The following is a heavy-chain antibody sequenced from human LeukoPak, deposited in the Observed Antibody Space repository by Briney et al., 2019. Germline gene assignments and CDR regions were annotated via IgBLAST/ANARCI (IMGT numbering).Heavy chain of an antibody. CDR1: GGSISSSSYY. J-gene: IGHJ4*02. Sequence: PSETLSLTCTVSGGSISSSSYYWGWIRQPPGKGLEWIGSIYYSGSTYYNPSLKSRVTISVDTSKNQFSLKLSSVTAADTAVYYCARESGGAYDSSELVDYWGQGTLVTVSS. V-gene: IGHV4-39*02. D-gene: IGHD3-22*01. CDR2: IYYSGST. CDR3: ARESGGAYDSSELVDY.